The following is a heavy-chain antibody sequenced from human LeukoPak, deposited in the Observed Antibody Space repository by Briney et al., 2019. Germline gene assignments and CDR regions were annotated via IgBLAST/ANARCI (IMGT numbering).Heavy chain of an antibody. CDR2: INHSGST. Sequence: SETLSLTCAVYGGSFSGYYWSWIRQPPGKGLEWIGEINHSGSTNYNPSLKSRVTIPVDTSKNQFSLKLSSVTAADTAVYYCARRSQYNWNDFFAFDYWGQGTLVTVSS. V-gene: IGHV4-34*01. CDR1: GGSFSGYY. CDR3: ARRSQYNWNDFFAFDY. D-gene: IGHD1-1*01. J-gene: IGHJ4*02.